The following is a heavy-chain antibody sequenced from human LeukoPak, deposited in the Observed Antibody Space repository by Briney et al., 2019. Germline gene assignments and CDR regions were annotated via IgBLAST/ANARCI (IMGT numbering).Heavy chain of an antibody. J-gene: IGHJ4*02. CDR3: ARLLHDATWRFNY. Sequence: PSETLSLTCTVSGYSISSCYYWGWIRQPPGKGLEWIGSIYYTGTTYYIPSLKSRVAISVDTSKNQFSLKLTTVTTADTAVYYCARLLHDATWRFNYWGQGTLVTVSS. CDR2: IYYTGTT. D-gene: IGHD4/OR15-4a*01. V-gene: IGHV4-38-2*02. CDR1: GYSISSCYY.